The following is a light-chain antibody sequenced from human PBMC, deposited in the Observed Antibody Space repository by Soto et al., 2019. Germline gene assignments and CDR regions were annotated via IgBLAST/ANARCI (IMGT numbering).Light chain of an antibody. J-gene: IGLJ2*01. V-gene: IGLV1-44*01. Sequence: QSALTQPPSASGTPGQRVTISCTGGSSNIGRNTVNWYQQLPGTAPKLLMYKDNQRPSGVPDRFSGSKSGTSASLAISGLQSEDEADYYCAAWDASLSGVVFGGGTKVTVL. CDR1: SSNIGRNT. CDR3: AAWDASLSGVV. CDR2: KDN.